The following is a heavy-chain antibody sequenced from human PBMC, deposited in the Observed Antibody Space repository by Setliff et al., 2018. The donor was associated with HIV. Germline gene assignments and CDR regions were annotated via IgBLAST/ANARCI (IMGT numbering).Heavy chain of an antibody. CDR3: ARDQPQDYDSLTGYYTGRYFDY. Sequence: SETLFLTCTVSGGSINSGSYYWGWIRQPPGKGLEWIGSIYHSGRTYYNPSLKSRVTISVDTSKNQFSLKLTSVTAADTAVYYCARDQPQDYDSLTGYYTGRYFDYWGRGTLVTVSS. D-gene: IGHD3-9*01. CDR2: IYHSGRT. CDR1: GGSINSGSYY. V-gene: IGHV4-39*07. J-gene: IGHJ4*02.